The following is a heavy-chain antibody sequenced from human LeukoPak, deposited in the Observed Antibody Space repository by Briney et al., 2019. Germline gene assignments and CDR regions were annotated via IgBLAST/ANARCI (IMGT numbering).Heavy chain of an antibody. CDR2: INHSGST. Sequence: PSETLSLTCAVYGGSFSGYYWSWIRQPPGKGLEWIGEINHSGSTNYNPSLKSRVTISVDTSKNQFSLKLSSVTAADTAVYYCARFYGSGSYFDYWGQGTLVTVSS. J-gene: IGHJ4*02. V-gene: IGHV4-34*01. D-gene: IGHD3-10*01. CDR1: GGSFSGYY. CDR3: ARFYGSGSYFDY.